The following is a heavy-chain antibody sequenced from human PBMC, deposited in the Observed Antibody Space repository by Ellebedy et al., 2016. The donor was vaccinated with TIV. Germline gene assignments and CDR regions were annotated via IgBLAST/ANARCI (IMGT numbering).Heavy chain of an antibody. J-gene: IGHJ2*01. V-gene: IGHV3-15*01. D-gene: IGHD4-17*01. CDR1: GFIFSNAW. CDR3: VGVTTFYWYFDL. CDR2: IKSKTDGGTT. Sequence: GGSLRLSCAASGFIFSNAWMSWVRQAPGKGLEWVGRIKSKTDGGTTDYAAPVKGRFTISRDDSKNTLYLQMNSLKTEDTAVYYCVGVTTFYWYFDLWGRGTLVTVSS.